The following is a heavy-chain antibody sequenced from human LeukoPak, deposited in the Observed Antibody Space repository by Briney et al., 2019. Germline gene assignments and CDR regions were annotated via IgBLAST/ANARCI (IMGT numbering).Heavy chain of an antibody. D-gene: IGHD6-25*01. CDR3: ARVPPPSGLRYYYGMDV. CDR2: INPSGGST. CDR1: GYTFTSYY. V-gene: IGHV1-46*01. Sequence: GASVKVSCKASGYTFTSYYMHWVRQAPGQGLEWMGIINPSGGSTSYAQKFQGRVTMTRDTSTSTVYMELSSLRSEDTAVYYCARVPPPSGLRYYYGMDVWGQGTTVTVSS. J-gene: IGHJ6*02.